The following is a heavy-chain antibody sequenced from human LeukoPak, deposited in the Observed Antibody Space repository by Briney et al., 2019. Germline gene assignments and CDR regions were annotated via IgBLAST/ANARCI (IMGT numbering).Heavy chain of an antibody. D-gene: IGHD3-9*01. CDR1: GFTFSSYG. CDR3: ARDPPYYDILTGSLDY. V-gene: IGHV3-33*01. CDR2: IWYDGSNK. Sequence: PGRSLRLSCAASGFTFSSYGMHWVRQAPGKGLEWVAVIWYDGSNKYYADSVKGRFTISRDNSKNTLYLQMNSLRAEDTAVYYCARDPPYYDILTGSLDYWGQGTLVTVSS. J-gene: IGHJ4*02.